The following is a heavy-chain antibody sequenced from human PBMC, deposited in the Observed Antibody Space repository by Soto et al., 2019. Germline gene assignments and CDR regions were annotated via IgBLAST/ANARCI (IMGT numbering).Heavy chain of an antibody. D-gene: IGHD3-3*01. CDR1: GFTFSSYE. Sequence: EVQLVESGGGLVQPGGSLRLSCAASGFTFSSYEMNWVRQAPGKGLEWVSYISVGGTIYYADSVKGRFTISRDNAKNSLYLQMNSPRAEDTAVYYCARDAPSADFWSGYSYGMDVWGQGTTVTVSS. J-gene: IGHJ6*02. CDR2: ISVGGTI. CDR3: ARDAPSADFWSGYSYGMDV. V-gene: IGHV3-48*03.